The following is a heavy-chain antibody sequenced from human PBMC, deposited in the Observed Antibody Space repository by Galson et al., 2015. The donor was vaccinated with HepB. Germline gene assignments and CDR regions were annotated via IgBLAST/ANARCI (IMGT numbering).Heavy chain of an antibody. J-gene: IGHJ4*02. Sequence: SLRLSCAASGFTVSGNYMSWVRQAPGKGLEWVSVIYSGGSTYYADSVKGRFTISRDNSKNTLYLQMNSLRAEDTAVYYCARDRGYGGDFFDYWGQGTLVTVSS. CDR3: ARDRGYGGDFFDY. CDR2: IYSGGST. CDR1: GFTVSGNY. V-gene: IGHV3-53*01. D-gene: IGHD4-23*01.